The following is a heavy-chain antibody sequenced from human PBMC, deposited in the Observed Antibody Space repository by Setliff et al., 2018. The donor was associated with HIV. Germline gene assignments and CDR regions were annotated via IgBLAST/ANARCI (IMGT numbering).Heavy chain of an antibody. Sequence: PSETLSLTCTVSGGSITYSSYYWGWIRQPPGKGLEWIGSMDSSGNTYYSPSLRSRVTLSLDTSKNHIPLRLSSVTAADTAVYYCARGFLRSRRRWFDPWGQGTLVTVSS. J-gene: IGHJ5*02. CDR3: ARGFLRSRRRWFDP. D-gene: IGHD4-17*01. CDR1: GGSITYSSYY. CDR2: MDSSGNT. V-gene: IGHV4-39*06.